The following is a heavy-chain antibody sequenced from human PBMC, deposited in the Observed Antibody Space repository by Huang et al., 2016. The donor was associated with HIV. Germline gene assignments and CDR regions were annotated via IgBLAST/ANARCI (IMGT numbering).Heavy chain of an antibody. CDR2: INGGNGDT. CDR1: GYTFSSHA. Sequence: QVQLVQSGAEVKKPGTSVKVSCKTSGYTFSSHALHWLRQAPGQRPEWMGRINGGNGDTKYSQKFQGRVTITSDTSANIGYMELNSLLSEDTAVYYCARDPLDSRRHFDFWGQGSLVTVSS. V-gene: IGHV1-3*01. J-gene: IGHJ4*02. D-gene: IGHD3-3*01. CDR3: ARDPLDSRRHFDF.